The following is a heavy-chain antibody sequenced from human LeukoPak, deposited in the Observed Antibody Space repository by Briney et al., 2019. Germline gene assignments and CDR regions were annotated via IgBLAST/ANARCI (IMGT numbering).Heavy chain of an antibody. V-gene: IGHV4-34*01. J-gene: IGHJ3*02. CDR1: GGSFSGYY. D-gene: IGHD5-24*01. CDR2: INHSGST. Sequence: MPSETLSLTCAVYGGSFSGYYWSWIRQPPGKGLEWIGEINHSGSTNYNPSLKSRVTISVDASKNQFSLKLSSVTAADTAVYYCARLDGYNDAFDIWGQGTMVTVSS. CDR3: ARLDGYNDAFDI.